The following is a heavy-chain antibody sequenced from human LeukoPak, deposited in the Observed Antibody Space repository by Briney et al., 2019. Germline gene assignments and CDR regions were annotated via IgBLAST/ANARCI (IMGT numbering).Heavy chain of an antibody. CDR2: IFRGSP. J-gene: IGHJ4*02. Sequence: PSETLSITCTVSGGSISGSTGHWGWIRQPPGKGLEWIGSIFRGSPYYNPSLNSRLTISIDTSKSQFSLKLTSVTAADTAVYYCARGGGYCNSISCYFDYWGQGTLVTVSS. CDR1: GGSISGSTGH. CDR3: ARGGGYCNSISCYFDY. D-gene: IGHD2-2*01. V-gene: IGHV4-39*07.